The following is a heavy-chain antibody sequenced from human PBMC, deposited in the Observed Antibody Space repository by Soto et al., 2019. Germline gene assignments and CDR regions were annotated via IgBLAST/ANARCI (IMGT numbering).Heavy chain of an antibody. V-gene: IGHV3-33*01. CDR2: IWYDGSNI. CDR3: ARGRYDYSNYYFDY. CDR1: GFTFSSCG. Sequence: GGSLRLSCAASGFTFSSCGMHRVRQAPGKGLEWVAVIWYDGSNIHYADSVKGRFTISRDNSRNTLYLQMNSLRAEDTAVYYCARGRYDYSNYYFDYCGQGTLVTVS. J-gene: IGHJ4*02. D-gene: IGHD4-4*01.